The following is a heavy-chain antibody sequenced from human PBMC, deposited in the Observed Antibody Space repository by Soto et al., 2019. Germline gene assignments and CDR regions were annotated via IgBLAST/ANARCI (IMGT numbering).Heavy chain of an antibody. Sequence: PGGSLRLSCAASGFTFNTYWMHWVRQAPGKGLVWVSRINSVGNSTNYADSVKGRFTISRDNAKNTLYLQMNSLRAEDTAVYYCARSTGYYRGYFDYWGQGTLVTVSS. CDR2: INSVGNST. D-gene: IGHD3-9*01. J-gene: IGHJ4*02. CDR3: ARSTGYYRGYFDY. V-gene: IGHV3-74*01. CDR1: GFTFNTYW.